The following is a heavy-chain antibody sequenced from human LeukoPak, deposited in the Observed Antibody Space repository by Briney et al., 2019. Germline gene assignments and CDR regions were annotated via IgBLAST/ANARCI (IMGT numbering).Heavy chain of an antibody. J-gene: IGHJ6*02. CDR3: ARGGGLDV. Sequence: GGSLRLSCAASGFTFSSYWMNWALQAPGKGLEWVASINHNGNVNYYVDSVKGRFTISRDNAKNSLYLQMSNLRAEDTAVYFCARGGGLDVWGQGATVTVSS. V-gene: IGHV3-7*03. CDR2: INHNGNVN. CDR1: GFTFSSYW. D-gene: IGHD3-16*01.